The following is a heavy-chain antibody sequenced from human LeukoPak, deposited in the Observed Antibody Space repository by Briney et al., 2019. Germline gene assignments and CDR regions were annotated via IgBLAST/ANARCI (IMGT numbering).Heavy chain of an antibody. V-gene: IGHV3-30*03. D-gene: IGHD1-1*01. CDR2: ISYDGSNK. CDR1: GFTFSSYG. CDR3: KSGGAAPGSFDY. Sequence: GGSLRLSCAASGFTFSSYGMHWVRQAPGKGLEWVAVISYDGSNKYYADSVKGRFTISRDNTKNSLYLQLNSLRVDDTAVYYCKSGGAAPGSFDYWGQGTLVTVSP. J-gene: IGHJ4*02.